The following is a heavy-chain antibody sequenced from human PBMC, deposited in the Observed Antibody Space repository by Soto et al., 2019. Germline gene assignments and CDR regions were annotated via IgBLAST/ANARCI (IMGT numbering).Heavy chain of an antibody. D-gene: IGHD6-19*01. J-gene: IGHJ6*02. CDR3: ASFPRWSEYSSGWSGGMDV. CDR2: ISAYNGNT. V-gene: IGHV1-18*04. Sequence: ASVKVSCKASGYTFTSYGISWVRQAPGQGLDWMGWISAYNGNTNYAQKLQGRVTMTTDTSTSTAYMELRSLRSDDTAVYYCASFPRWSEYSSGWSGGMDVWGQGTTVTVS. CDR1: GYTFTSYG.